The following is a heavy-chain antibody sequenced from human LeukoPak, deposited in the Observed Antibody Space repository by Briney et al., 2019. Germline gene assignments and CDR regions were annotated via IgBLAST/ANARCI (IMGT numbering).Heavy chain of an antibody. CDR3: ARVQGYYYGSGSYYNRRDNWFDP. V-gene: IGHV4-34*01. D-gene: IGHD3-10*01. CDR1: GGSFSGYY. J-gene: IGHJ5*02. CDR2: INHSGST. Sequence: SSETLSLTCAVYGGSFSGYYWSWIRQPPGKGLEWIGEINHSGSTNYNPSLKSRVTISVDTSKNQFSLKLSSVTAADTAVYYCARVQGYYYGSGSYYNRRDNWFDPWGQGTLVTVSS.